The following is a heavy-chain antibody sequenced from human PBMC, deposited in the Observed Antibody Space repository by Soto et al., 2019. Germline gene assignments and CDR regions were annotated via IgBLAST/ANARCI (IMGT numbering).Heavy chain of an antibody. V-gene: IGHV4-31*01. Sequence: QVQLQESGPGLVKPSQTLSLTCTVSGAPISSGAYYWSWIRQHPGKGLEWIGHIYFLGSTYYNPSLKSLVTISIDTSKRQFSLNLTSVTAADTAVYYCARETFVEPVLFDHWGQGTLVTVSS. CDR1: GAPISSGAYY. J-gene: IGHJ4*02. CDR2: IYFLGST. CDR3: ARETFVEPVLFDH. D-gene: IGHD3-3*01.